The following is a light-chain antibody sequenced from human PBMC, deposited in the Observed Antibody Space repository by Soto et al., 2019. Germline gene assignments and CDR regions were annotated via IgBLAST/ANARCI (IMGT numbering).Light chain of an antibody. J-gene: IGLJ1*01. Sequence: QSALTQPASVSGSPGQSITISCTGTSSDVGGYNYVSWYQQHPGKAPKLMIYDVSNRPSGVSNRFSGSKSGNTASLTISGLQAEDEADYYRSSYTISSFYVFGTGTKVTVL. CDR1: SSDVGGYNY. CDR2: DVS. CDR3: SSYTISSFYV. V-gene: IGLV2-14*01.